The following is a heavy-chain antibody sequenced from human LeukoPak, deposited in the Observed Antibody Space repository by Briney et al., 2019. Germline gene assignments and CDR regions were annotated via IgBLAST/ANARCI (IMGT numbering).Heavy chain of an antibody. Sequence: PGGTLRLSCAASGFMFGRFAMSWVRQAPGKGLEWVSAISGSGGSTYYADSVKGRFTISRDNSKNTLYLQMNSLRAEDTAVYYCAKEAGGRYCSSTSCYVIYWGQGTLVTVSS. V-gene: IGHV3-23*01. CDR2: ISGSGGST. CDR1: GFMFGRFA. CDR3: AKEAGGRYCSSTSCYVIY. J-gene: IGHJ4*02. D-gene: IGHD2-2*01.